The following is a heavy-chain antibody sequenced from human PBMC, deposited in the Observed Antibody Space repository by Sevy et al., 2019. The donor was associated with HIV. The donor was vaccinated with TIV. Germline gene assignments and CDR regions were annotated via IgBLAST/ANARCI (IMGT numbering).Heavy chain of an antibody. CDR1: GFRFDYYA. Sequence: GGSLRLSCAVSGFRFDYYAMTWVRQAPGKGLEWVSTISSNGISTYYTDSVKGRFTIFRDNFKNSLYLQMNSLRVEDTAVYFCARDVPRDFWNAYSPGYFDYWGQGSLVTVSS. CDR3: ARDVPRDFWNAYSPGYFDY. D-gene: IGHD3-3*01. CDR2: ISSNGIST. J-gene: IGHJ4*02. V-gene: IGHV3-23*01.